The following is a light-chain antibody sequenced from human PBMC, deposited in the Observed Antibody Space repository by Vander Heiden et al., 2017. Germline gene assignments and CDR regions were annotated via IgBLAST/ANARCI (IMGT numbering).Light chain of an antibody. CDR3: ATWDDSLSGPV. CDR1: NSNVGSNS. V-gene: IGLV1-47*01. Sequence: QSVLTQPPSASAPPGQRVTISCSGANSNVGSNSVDGYQHLPEAAPKHLIYKNNRRPSGVPDRFSVSKSGTSASLAISGGRSDDEGDYYYATWDDSLSGPVFGGGTKLTVL. J-gene: IGLJ3*02. CDR2: KNN.